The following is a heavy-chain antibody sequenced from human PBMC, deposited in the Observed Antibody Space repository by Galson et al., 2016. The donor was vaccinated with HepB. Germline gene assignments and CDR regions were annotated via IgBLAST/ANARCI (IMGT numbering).Heavy chain of an antibody. D-gene: IGHD3/OR15-3a*01. CDR1: GFTFSSYD. Sequence: SLRLSCAASGFTFSSYDMHWVRQATGKGLEWVSAIGTAGDTYYPGSVKGRFTISRENAKNSLYLQMNSLRAEDTAVYYCAKDWSTTTCVQGCLDVWGQGTTVTVSS. CDR2: IGTAGDT. V-gene: IGHV3-13*04. CDR3: AKDWSTTTCVQGCLDV. J-gene: IGHJ6*02.